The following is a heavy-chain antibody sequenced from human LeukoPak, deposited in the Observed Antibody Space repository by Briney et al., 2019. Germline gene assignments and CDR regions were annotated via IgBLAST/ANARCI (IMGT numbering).Heavy chain of an antibody. CDR1: GGSISSYY. Sequence: SETLSLTCTVSGGSISSYYWSWIRQPPGKGLEWIGYIYYSGSTNYNPSLKSRVTISVDTSKNQFSLKLSSVTAADTAVYYCARRFRYSSGCDYWGQGTLVTVSS. V-gene: IGHV4-59*12. J-gene: IGHJ4*02. D-gene: IGHD6-19*01. CDR2: IYYSGST. CDR3: ARRFRYSSGCDY.